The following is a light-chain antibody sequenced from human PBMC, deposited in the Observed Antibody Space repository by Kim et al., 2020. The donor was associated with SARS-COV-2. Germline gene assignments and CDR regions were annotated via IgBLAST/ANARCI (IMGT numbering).Light chain of an antibody. CDR3: SSQTSSLTVL. J-gene: IGLJ2*01. V-gene: IGLV2-14*01. Sequence: QSVLTQPASVSGSPGQSITISCTGTSSDVGGYNYVSWYQQHPGKAPKLIIYDVTQRASGISDRFSDSKSANTASLTISGLQTEDEADYYCSSQTSSLTVLFGGGTQLTVL. CDR1: SSDVGGYNY. CDR2: DVT.